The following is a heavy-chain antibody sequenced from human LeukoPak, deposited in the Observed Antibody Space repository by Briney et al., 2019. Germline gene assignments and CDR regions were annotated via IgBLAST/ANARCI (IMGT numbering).Heavy chain of an antibody. Sequence: SETLSLTCTVSGGSISSYYWSWIRQPPGKGLEWIGYIYYSGSTNYNPSLKSRVTISVDTSKNQFSLKLSSVTAADTAVYYCASLSCSSSSWGYNWNDAPYYYYYYMDVWGKGTTVTVSS. V-gene: IGHV4-59*01. CDR2: IYYSGST. J-gene: IGHJ6*03. D-gene: IGHD1-20*01. CDR1: GGSISSYY. CDR3: ASLSCSSSSWGYNWNDAPYYYYYYMDV.